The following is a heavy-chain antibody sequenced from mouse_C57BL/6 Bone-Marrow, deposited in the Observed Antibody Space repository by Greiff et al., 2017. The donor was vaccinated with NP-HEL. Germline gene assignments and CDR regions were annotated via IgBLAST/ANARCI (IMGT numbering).Heavy chain of an antibody. CDR2: ISDGGSYT. V-gene: IGHV5-4*03. CDR1: GFTFSSYA. Sequence: EVKLVESGGGLVKPGGSLKLSCAASGFTFSSYAMSWVRQTPEKRLEWVATISDGGSYTYYPDNVQGRFTISRDNAKNNLYLQMSHLKSEDTAVYYCARPYAMDYWGQGTSVTVSS. CDR3: ARPYAMDY. J-gene: IGHJ4*01.